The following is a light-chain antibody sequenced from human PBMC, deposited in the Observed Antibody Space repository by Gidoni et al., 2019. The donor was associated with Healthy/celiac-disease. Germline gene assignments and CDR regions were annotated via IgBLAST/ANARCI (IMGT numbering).Light chain of an antibody. J-gene: IGLJ1*01. CDR2: GNS. CDR1: SSNIGAGYD. CDR3: QSYDSSLSGSYV. V-gene: IGLV1-40*01. Sequence: QSVLTQPPPVSGAPGQRVTISCTGSSSNIGAGYDVHWYQQLPGTAPKLLIYGNSNRPSGVPDRFSGSKSGTSASLAITGLQAEEEADYYCQSYDSSLSGSYVFGTGTKVTVL.